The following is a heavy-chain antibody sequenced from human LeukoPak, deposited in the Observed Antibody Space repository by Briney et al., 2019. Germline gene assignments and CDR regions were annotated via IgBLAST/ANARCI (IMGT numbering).Heavy chain of an antibody. CDR1: GFTFSNYA. CDR2: ISSNGAST. Sequence: GGSLRLSCAASGFTFSNYAMSWVRQAPGKGLERVSGISSNGASTYYRDSMKGRFTISRDNSKNTVYLQMNSLRAEDAAVYYCARRAVGSYYGYYFDYWGQGTLVTVSS. CDR3: ARRAVGSYYGYYFDY. D-gene: IGHD1-26*01. V-gene: IGHV3-23*01. J-gene: IGHJ4*02.